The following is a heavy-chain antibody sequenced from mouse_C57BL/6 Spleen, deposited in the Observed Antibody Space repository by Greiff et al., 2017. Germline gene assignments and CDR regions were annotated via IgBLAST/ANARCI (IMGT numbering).Heavy chain of an antibody. CDR1: GYSFTSYY. Sequence: QVQLKESGPELVKPGASVKISCKASGYSFTSYYIHWVKQRPGQGLEWIGWIYPGSGNTKYNEKFKGKATLTADTSSSTAYMQLSSLTSEDSAVYYCARDSNYGWYFDVWGTGTTVTVSS. V-gene: IGHV1-66*01. J-gene: IGHJ1*03. CDR3: ARDSNYGWYFDV. D-gene: IGHD2-5*01. CDR2: IYPGSGNT.